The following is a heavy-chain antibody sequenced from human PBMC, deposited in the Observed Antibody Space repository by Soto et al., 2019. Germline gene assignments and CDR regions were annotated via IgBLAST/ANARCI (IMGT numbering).Heavy chain of an antibody. D-gene: IGHD2-2*01. J-gene: IGHJ4*02. CDR1: GGSITNCDYY. CDR3: ARDAPGEAPY. CDR2: INYRGTS. Sequence: QVQLQESGPGLVRPSQTLSLTCTVSGGSITNCDYYWNWIRQHPGKGLEWIGYINYRGTSFYNPSLKSRVFISVETSKNQFSLNLSSVTAADTAVYFCARDAPGEAPYWGQGTLVTVSS. V-gene: IGHV4-31*03.